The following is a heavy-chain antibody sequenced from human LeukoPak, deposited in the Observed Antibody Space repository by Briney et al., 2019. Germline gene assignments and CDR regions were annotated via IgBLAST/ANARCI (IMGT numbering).Heavy chain of an antibody. CDR2: IYDSGST. J-gene: IGHJ6*02. D-gene: IGHD6-19*01. Sequence: SETLSLTCTVSGGSISSYYWSRIRQPPGKGLEWIGYIYDSGSTYYNPSLKSRVTISVDTSKNQFSLKLSSVTAADTAVYYCARGGMYSSGPNYYYYYYGMDVWGQGTTVTVSS. CDR3: ARGGMYSSGPNYYYYYYGMDV. V-gene: IGHV4-59*08. CDR1: GGSISSYY.